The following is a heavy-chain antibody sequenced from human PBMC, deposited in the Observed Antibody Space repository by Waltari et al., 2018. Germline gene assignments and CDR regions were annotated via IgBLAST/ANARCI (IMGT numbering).Heavy chain of an antibody. CDR3: ARESLTYYYFWSCPSNYFDY. CDR2: ITRDGVSQ. Sequence: EVQLVESGGGLVQPGGSLRLSCAASGFTFSSYWMHWVRQAPGKGLVGVSRITRDGVSQLSAATVKCRVTSSRDNVKNTLYLPMNSLRAEDTAVYYCARESLTYYYFWSCPSNYFDYWGQGTLVTVSS. D-gene: IGHD3-3*01. V-gene: IGHV3-74*01. J-gene: IGHJ4*02. CDR1: GFTFSSYW.